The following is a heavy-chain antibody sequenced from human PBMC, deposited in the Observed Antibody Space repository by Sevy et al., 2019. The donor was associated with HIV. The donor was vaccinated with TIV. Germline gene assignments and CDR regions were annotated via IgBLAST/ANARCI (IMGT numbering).Heavy chain of an antibody. J-gene: IGHJ2*01. CDR1: GGSISSYY. CDR2: IYYSGST. D-gene: IGHD2-15*01. CDR3: ARGYCSGGSCYPYWYFDL. Sequence: SETLSLTCTVSGGSISSYYWSWIRQPPGKGLERIGYIYYSGSTKYNPSLKSRVTISVDTSKNQFSLKLSSVTAADTAVYYCARGYCSGGSCYPYWYFDLWGRGTLVTVSS. V-gene: IGHV4-59*01.